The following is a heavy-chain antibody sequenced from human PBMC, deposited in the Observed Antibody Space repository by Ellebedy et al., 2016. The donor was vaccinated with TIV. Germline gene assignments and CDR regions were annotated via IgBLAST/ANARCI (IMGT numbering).Heavy chain of an antibody. Sequence: GGSLRLSXAASGFTFSSYGMHWVRQAPGEGLEWVAVIWYDGSNKYYADSVKGRFTISRDNSKNTLYLQMNSLRAEDTAVYYCARDCFPYSNYEGFDYWGQGTLVTVSS. CDR3: ARDCFPYSNYEGFDY. CDR1: GFTFSSYG. J-gene: IGHJ4*02. D-gene: IGHD4-11*01. CDR2: IWYDGSNK. V-gene: IGHV3-33*01.